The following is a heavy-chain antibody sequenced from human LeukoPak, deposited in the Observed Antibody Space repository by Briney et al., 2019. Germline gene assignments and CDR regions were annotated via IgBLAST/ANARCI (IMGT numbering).Heavy chain of an antibody. J-gene: IGHJ3*02. CDR2: IYPGDSDT. Sequence: GESLKISCKGSGYSFTSYWIGWVRQMPGKGLEWMGIIYPGDSDTRYSPSFQGQVTISADKSISTAYLQWSSLKASDTAMYYCARPEVRDDSSGYYYVGAFDIWGQGTMVTVSS. V-gene: IGHV5-51*01. CDR3: ARPEVRDDSSGYYYVGAFDI. CDR1: GYSFTSYW. D-gene: IGHD3-22*01.